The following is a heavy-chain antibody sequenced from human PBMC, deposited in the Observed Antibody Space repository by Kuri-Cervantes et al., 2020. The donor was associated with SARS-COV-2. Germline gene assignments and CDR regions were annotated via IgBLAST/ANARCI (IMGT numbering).Heavy chain of an antibody. J-gene: IGHJ6*03. Sequence: GESLKISCAASGFTFSDYWMFWVRQVPGKGLVWVSHSNNDGSSTNYADSVKGRFAISRDNAENTLYLQMNSLRAEDTAVYYCASLNVDTAMAPVSDYYYMDVWGKGTTVTVSS. D-gene: IGHD5-18*01. CDR1: GFTFSDYW. CDR3: ASLNVDTAMAPVSDYYYMDV. V-gene: IGHV3-74*01. CDR2: SNNDGSST.